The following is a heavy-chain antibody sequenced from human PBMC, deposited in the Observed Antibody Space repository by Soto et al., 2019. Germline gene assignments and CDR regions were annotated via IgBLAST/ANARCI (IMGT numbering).Heavy chain of an antibody. CDR2: IIPIFGTA. Sequence: QVQLVQSGAEVKKPGSSVKVSCKASGGTFSSYAISWVRQAPGQGLEWMGGIIPIFGTANYSQKFQGRVTITGDESTRTAYMEVSSLRSEATAVYFFARDGPPVYCSSTSCYISWGQGTLVTVTS. CDR1: GGTFSSYA. V-gene: IGHV1-69*01. CDR3: ARDGPPVYCSSTSCYIS. J-gene: IGHJ4*02. D-gene: IGHD2-2*02.